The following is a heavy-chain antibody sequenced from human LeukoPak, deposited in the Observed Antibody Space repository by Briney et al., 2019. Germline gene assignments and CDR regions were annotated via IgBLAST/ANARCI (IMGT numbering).Heavy chain of an antibody. J-gene: IGHJ4*02. CDR3: ARKHCSTSGCYLDF. CDR2: ISSLSRTI. V-gene: IGHV3-48*03. CDR1: GFTFSSYE. Sequence: GGSLRLSCAASGFTFSSYEMNWVRQAPVKGLDWVSYISSLSRTINYADSVKGRFTISRDNAKNSLYLQMNSLRAEDTAVYYCARKHCSTSGCYLDFWGQGTLVTVSS. D-gene: IGHD2-2*01.